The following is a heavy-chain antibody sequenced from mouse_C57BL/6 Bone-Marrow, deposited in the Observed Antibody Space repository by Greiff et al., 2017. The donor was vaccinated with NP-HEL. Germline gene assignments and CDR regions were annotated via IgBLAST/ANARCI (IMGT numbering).Heavy chain of an antibody. CDR3: ARTDYGSSYWYFDV. CDR1: GYAFTNYL. J-gene: IGHJ1*03. V-gene: IGHV1-54*01. Sequence: VQLQQSGAELVRPGTSVKVSCKASGYAFTNYLIEWVKQRPGQGLEWIGVINPGSGGTKYNEKFKGKATLTADKSSSTAYMQLSSLTSEDSAVYFCARTDYGSSYWYFDVWGTGTTVTVSS. D-gene: IGHD1-1*01. CDR2: INPGSGGT.